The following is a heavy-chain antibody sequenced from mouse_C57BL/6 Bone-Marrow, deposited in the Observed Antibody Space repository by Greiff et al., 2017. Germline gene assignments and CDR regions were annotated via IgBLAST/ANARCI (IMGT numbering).Heavy chain of an antibody. CDR3: TTQATTDY. CDR1: GFNIKDDY. V-gene: IGHV14-4*01. J-gene: IGHJ2*01. D-gene: IGHD3-2*02. Sequence: EVMLVESGAELVRPGASVKLSCTASGFNIKDDYMHWVKQRPEQGLEWIGWIDPENGDTEYASKFQGKATITADTSSNPAYLQLSSLTSEDTAVYYCTTQATTDYWGQGTTLTVSS. CDR2: IDPENGDT.